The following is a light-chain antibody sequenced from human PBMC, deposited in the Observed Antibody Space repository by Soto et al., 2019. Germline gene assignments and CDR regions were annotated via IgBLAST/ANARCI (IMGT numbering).Light chain of an antibody. CDR2: DAS. CDR3: QQYGSSPIT. Sequence: EIVLTQSPATLSFSPGERATLSCGASADVSSSYVAWYQQKSGLAPRLLIHDASSRATGIPDRFSGSKSGTDFTLTIRRLEPEDAGVYSCQQYGSSPITFGQGTRLDLK. V-gene: IGKV3D-20*01. J-gene: IGKJ5*01. CDR1: ADVSSSY.